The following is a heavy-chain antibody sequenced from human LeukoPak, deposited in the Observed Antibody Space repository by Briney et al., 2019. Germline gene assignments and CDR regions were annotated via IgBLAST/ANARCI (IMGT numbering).Heavy chain of an antibody. Sequence: PGGSLRLSCAASGFTFSSYAMSWVRQAPGKGLEWVSAISGSGGSTYYADSVKGRFTISRDNSKNTLYLQMNSLRAEDTAVYYCAKDPVYDFWSGYDYFDYWGREPWSPSPQ. CDR2: ISGSGGST. CDR3: AKDPVYDFWSGYDYFDY. J-gene: IGHJ4*02. CDR1: GFTFSSYA. D-gene: IGHD3-3*01. V-gene: IGHV3-23*01.